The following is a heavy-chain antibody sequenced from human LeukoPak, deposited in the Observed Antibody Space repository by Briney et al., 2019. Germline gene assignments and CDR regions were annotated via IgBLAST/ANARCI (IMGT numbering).Heavy chain of an antibody. D-gene: IGHD4-11*01. CDR2: MNPNSGNT. J-gene: IGHJ6*03. CDR3: ARGLRTVRTPNRYYYYYMDV. CDR1: GYTFTSYD. Sequence: ASVKVSCKASGYTFTSYDINWVRQATGQGLEWMGWMNPNSGNTGYAQKFQGRVTMTRNTSISTAYMELSSLRSEDTAVYYCARGLRTVRTPNRYYYYYMDVGGKGTTVTVSS. V-gene: IGHV1-8*01.